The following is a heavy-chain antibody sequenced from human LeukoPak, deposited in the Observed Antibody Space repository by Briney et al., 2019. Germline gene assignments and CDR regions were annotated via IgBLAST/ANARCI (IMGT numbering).Heavy chain of an antibody. D-gene: IGHD3-22*01. CDR2: ISSSGSSI. CDR3: ARVAAYYDSSGYYDAFDI. J-gene: IGHJ3*02. Sequence: GGSLRLSCAASGFTFSSYEINWVRQAPGKGLEWVSYISSSGSSIHYADSVKGRFTISRDNAKNSLYLQMNSLRAEDTAVYYCARVAAYYDSSGYYDAFDIWGQGTMVTVSS. CDR1: GFTFSSYE. V-gene: IGHV3-48*03.